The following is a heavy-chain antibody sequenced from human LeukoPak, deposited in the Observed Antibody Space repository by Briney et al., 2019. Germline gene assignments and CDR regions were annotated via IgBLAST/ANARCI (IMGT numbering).Heavy chain of an antibody. J-gene: IGHJ1*01. Sequence: GGSLRLSCAASGSTFSSYWMHWVRQAPGKGLVWVSRIKSDGKTNYADSVKGRFTISRDNAKNTVSLQMNSLRAEDTGVYYCARAPSEIGGYYPEYFRHWGQGTLVTVSS. CDR2: IKSDGKT. CDR1: GSTFSSYW. D-gene: IGHD3-22*01. V-gene: IGHV3-74*01. CDR3: ARAPSEIGGYYPEYFRH.